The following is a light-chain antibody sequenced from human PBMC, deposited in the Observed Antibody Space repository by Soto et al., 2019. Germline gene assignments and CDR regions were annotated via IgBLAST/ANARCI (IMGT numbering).Light chain of an antibody. CDR3: QQQSNWPLYT. Sequence: EIVLTQSPATLSLSPGERATLSCRASQSVSSYLAWYQQKPGQAPRLLIYDASNRATGIPARFSGSGSGTDFTLTISSLEPEDFAVYYCQQQSNWPLYTFGQGTKVDIK. CDR1: QSVSSY. CDR2: DAS. V-gene: IGKV3-11*01. J-gene: IGKJ2*01.